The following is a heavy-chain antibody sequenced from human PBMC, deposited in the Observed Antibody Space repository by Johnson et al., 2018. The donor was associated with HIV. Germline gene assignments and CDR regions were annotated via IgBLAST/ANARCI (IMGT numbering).Heavy chain of an antibody. D-gene: IGHD4-23*01. CDR3: AKGSVADLDAVDI. Sequence: QVQLVESGGGVVQPGRSLRLSCAVSGFTFRTYAMHWVRQAPGKGLEWVAVLSYDGSKEYYVDSVTGRFTISRDNSKHTLYLQMNSRRAEDTAVDYFAKGSVADLDAVDIWGQGTMVTVSS. CDR2: LSYDGSKE. V-gene: IGHV3-30-3*01. CDR1: GFTFRTYA. J-gene: IGHJ3*02.